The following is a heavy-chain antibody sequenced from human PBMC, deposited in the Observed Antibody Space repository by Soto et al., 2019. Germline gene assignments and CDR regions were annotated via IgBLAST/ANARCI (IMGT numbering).Heavy chain of an antibody. V-gene: IGHV3-23*01. CDR1: GFTFSSYA. J-gene: IGHJ4*02. Sequence: GGSLRLSCAASGFTFSSYAMSWVRQAPGKGLEWVSAISGSGGSTSYADSVKGRFTISRDNSKNTLYLQMNSLIAEDTAVYYCAKIYDDLRITMIVVDYYFDYWGQGTLVTVSS. CDR2: ISGSGGST. D-gene: IGHD3-22*01. CDR3: AKIYDDLRITMIVVDYYFDY.